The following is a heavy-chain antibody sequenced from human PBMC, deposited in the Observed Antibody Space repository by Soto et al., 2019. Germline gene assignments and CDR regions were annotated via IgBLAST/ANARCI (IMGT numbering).Heavy chain of an antibody. CDR2: IYYSGST. V-gene: IGHV4-59*08. CDR3: ARHHDS. CDR1: GCSISSYY. Sequence: SETLSLTSTVSGCSISSYYWSWIRQPPGKGLEWIGYIYYSGSTNYNPSLKSRVTISVDTSKNQFSLKLSSVTAADTAVYYCARHHDSWGQGTLVTVSS. J-gene: IGHJ4*02.